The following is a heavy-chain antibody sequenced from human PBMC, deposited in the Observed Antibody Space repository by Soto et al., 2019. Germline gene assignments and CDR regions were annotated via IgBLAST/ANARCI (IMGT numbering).Heavy chain of an antibody. CDR3: ARAARHDYGDYDPSFDY. D-gene: IGHD4-17*01. V-gene: IGHV1-69*13. CDR2: IIPIFGTA. Sequence: RASVKVSCKASGGTFSSYAISWVRHAPGQGLEWMGGIIPIFGTANYAQKFQGRVTITADESTSTAYMELSSLRSEDTAVYYCARAARHDYGDYDPSFDYWGQGTMVTVYS. J-gene: IGHJ4*02. CDR1: GGTFSSYA.